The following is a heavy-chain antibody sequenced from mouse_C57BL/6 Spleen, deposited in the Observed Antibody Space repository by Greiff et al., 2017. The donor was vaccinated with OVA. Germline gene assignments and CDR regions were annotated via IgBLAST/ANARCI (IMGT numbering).Heavy chain of an antibody. D-gene: IGHD1-1*01. CDR1: GFTFTDYY. CDR3: ARLRRYAMDY. V-gene: IGHV7-3*01. Sequence: KQQQSGGGLVQPGGSLSLSCAASGFTFTDYYMSWVRQPPGKALEWLGFIRNKANGYTTEYSASVKGRFTISRDNSQSILYLQMNALRAEDSATYYCARLRRYAMDYWGQGTSVTVSS. CDR2: IRNKANGYTT. J-gene: IGHJ4*01.